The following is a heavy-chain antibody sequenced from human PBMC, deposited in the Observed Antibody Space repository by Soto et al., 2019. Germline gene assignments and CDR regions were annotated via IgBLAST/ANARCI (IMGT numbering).Heavy chain of an antibody. J-gene: IGHJ5*02. CDR2: IIPIFGTA. CDR3: ARDMEGDDFWSGNWFDP. V-gene: IGHV1-69*06. D-gene: IGHD3-3*01. Sequence: SVKVSCKASGGTFSRYAISCVGQAAVQGLEWMGGIIPIFGTANYAQKFQGRVTITADKSTSTAYMELSSLRSEDTAVYYCARDMEGDDFWSGNWFDPWGQGTLVT. CDR1: GGTFSRYA.